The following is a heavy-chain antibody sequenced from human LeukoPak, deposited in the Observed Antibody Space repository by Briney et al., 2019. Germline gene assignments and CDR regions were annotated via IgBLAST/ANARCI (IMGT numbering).Heavy chain of an antibody. CDR2: INPSGGST. J-gene: IGHJ3*02. D-gene: IGHD1-26*01. CDR1: GYSFSTYY. CDR3: ARVAVGATVGGAFDI. Sequence: ASVKVPSKASGYSFSTYYMHWVRQAPGQGLEWMGIINPSGGSTNYAQKFQGRVTMTRDMSTSTVYMELSSLRSEDTAVYYCARVAVGATVGGAFDIWGQGTMVTVSS. V-gene: IGHV1-46*01.